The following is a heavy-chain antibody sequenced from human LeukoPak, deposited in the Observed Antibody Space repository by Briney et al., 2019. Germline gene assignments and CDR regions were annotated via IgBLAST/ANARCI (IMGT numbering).Heavy chain of an antibody. CDR1: GGSISSSSYY. CDR3: ARQFYESRSPHAKYFQQ. CDR2: IYYSGST. V-gene: IGHV4-39*01. Sequence: SETLSLTCSVSGGSISSSSYYWGWIRQAPGRGLEWIANIYYSGSTYYSPSLKSRVTISVDTSKNQFSLKLSSVTAADTAVYYCARQFYESRSPHAKYFQQWGQGTLVTVSS. D-gene: IGHD3-22*01. J-gene: IGHJ1*01.